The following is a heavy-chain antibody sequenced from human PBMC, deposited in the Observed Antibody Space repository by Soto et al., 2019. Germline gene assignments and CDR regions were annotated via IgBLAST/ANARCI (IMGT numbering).Heavy chain of an antibody. CDR1: GFTVSSNY. J-gene: IGHJ6*02. D-gene: IGHD3-10*01. V-gene: IGHV3-53*01. CDR3: ARDRQLWFGDDYYYYGMDV. CDR2: IYSGGST. Sequence: PGGSLRLSCAASGFTVSSNYMSWVRQAPGKGLEWVSVIYSGGSTYHADSVKGRFTISRDNSKDTLYLQMNSLRAEDTAVYYCARDRQLWFGDDYYYYGMDVWGQGTTVTVSS.